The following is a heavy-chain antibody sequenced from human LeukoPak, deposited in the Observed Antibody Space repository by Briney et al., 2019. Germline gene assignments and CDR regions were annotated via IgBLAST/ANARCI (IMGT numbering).Heavy chain of an antibody. CDR1: GFTFSTYS. V-gene: IGHV3-23*01. Sequence: GGSLRHSCAASGFTFSTYSMSWVRQAPGKGLEWVSLINSGGRTYYADSVKGRFTISRDNSKNTLFLQMNSLRAEDTAVYYCAKSNSFDYWGQGTLVTVSS. J-gene: IGHJ4*02. CDR3: AKSNSFDY. CDR2: INSGGRT.